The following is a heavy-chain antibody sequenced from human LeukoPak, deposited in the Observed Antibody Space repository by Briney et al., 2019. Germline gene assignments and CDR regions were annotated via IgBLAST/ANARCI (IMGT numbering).Heavy chain of an antibody. CDR1: AFTFSNAW. Sequence: GGSLRLSCAASAFTFSNAWMHWVRQAPGKGLVWVSRINSDGSSTSYADSVKGRFTISRDNAKNTLYLQMNNLRAEDTAVYYCARDRGYAFDIWGQGTMVTVSS. V-gene: IGHV3-74*01. CDR2: INSDGSST. CDR3: ARDRGYAFDI. J-gene: IGHJ3*02. D-gene: IGHD5-12*01.